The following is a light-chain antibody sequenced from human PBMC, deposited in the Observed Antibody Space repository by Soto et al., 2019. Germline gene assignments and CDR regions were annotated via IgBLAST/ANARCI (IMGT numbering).Light chain of an antibody. CDR3: QQYAGSPRT. J-gene: IGKJ2*01. CDR1: QSVRSNY. CDR2: DAS. V-gene: IGKV3-20*01. Sequence: EIVLTQSPGTLSLSPGETATLSCRASQSVRSNYLAWYQQKPGQAPRLHIYDASSRATGIPDRFSGSGSDTDFTLTISRLEPEDFAVYYCQQYAGSPRTFGQGTKLEIK.